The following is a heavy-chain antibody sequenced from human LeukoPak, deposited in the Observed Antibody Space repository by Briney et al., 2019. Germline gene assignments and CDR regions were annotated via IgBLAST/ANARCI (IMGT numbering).Heavy chain of an antibody. CDR2: IFISGST. V-gene: IGHV4-4*07. Sequence: KPSETLSLTCTVSGGSISNYYWSWIRQPAGKGLEWIGRIFISGSTNYNPSLKSRVTMSVDTSKNQFSLKLSSVTAADTAVYYCASGNSYYYYMDVWGKGTTVTVSS. CDR3: ASGNSYYYYMDV. CDR1: GGSISNYY. J-gene: IGHJ6*03.